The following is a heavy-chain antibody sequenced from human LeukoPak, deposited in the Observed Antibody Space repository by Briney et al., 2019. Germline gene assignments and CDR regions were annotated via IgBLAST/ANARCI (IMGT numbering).Heavy chain of an antibody. CDR2: IYYSGST. D-gene: IGHD2-2*01. J-gene: IGHJ4*02. CDR1: GGSISSGGYY. Sequence: SETLSLTCTVSGGSISSGGYYWSWIRQHPGKGLEWIGYIYYSGSTYYNPSLKSRVTISVDTSKNQFSLKLSSVTAADTAVYYCARGGPAAFFDYWGQGTLVTVSS. V-gene: IGHV4-31*03. CDR3: ARGGPAAFFDY.